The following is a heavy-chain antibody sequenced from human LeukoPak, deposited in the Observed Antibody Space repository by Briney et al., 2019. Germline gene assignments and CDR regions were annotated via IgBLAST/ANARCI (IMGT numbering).Heavy chain of an antibody. CDR2: LIPILGIA. CDR3: ARAKGDSSSWYQNWFDP. Sequence: ASVKVSCKASGGTFSNYAISWVRQAPGQGLEWMGRLIPILGIANYAQKFQGRVTITADKSTSTAYMELSSLRSEDTAVYYCARAKGDSSSWYQNWFDPWGQGTLVTVSS. CDR1: GGTFSNYA. D-gene: IGHD6-13*01. V-gene: IGHV1-69*04. J-gene: IGHJ5*02.